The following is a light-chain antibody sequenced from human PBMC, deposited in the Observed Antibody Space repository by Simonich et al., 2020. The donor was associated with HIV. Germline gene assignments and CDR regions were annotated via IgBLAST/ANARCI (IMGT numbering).Light chain of an antibody. J-gene: IGKJ4*01. V-gene: IGKV1-33*01. CDR2: DAS. Sequence: IQMTQSPSSLSASVGDRVTIARRASQSISSYLKWYQQKPRKAPKLLIYDASNLETGVPSRFSGSGSGTDFTFTISSLQPEDIATYYCQQYDNLPPKLTFGGGTKVEIK. CDR3: QQYDNLPPKLT. CDR1: QSISSY.